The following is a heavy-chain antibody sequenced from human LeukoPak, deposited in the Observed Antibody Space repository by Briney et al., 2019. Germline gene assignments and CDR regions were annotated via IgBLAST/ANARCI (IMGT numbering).Heavy chain of an antibody. D-gene: IGHD2-15*01. Sequence: TSQTLSLTCTVSGGSISSGSYYWSWIRQPAGKGLEWIGRIYTSGSTNYNPSLKSRVTISVDTSKNQFSLKLSSVTAADTAVYYCARAPRGAHYCRGGSCYSNYYYYYMDVWGKGTTVTVSS. CDR3: ARAPRGAHYCRGGSCYSNYYYYYMDV. CDR1: GGSISSGSYY. J-gene: IGHJ6*03. CDR2: IYTSGST. V-gene: IGHV4-61*02.